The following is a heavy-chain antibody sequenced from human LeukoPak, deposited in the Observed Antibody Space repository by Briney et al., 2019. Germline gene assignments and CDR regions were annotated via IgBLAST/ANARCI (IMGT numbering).Heavy chain of an antibody. D-gene: IGHD3-10*01. CDR2: INHSGST. V-gene: IGHV4-34*01. Sequence: SETLSLTCAVSGGSLSGSQWTWIRQPPGQGLEWIGEINHSGSTNYNPSLKSRVTISVDTSKNHFSLKLSSVTATDTAVYYCAREGPYGSGTYYTYWFDPWGQGTLVTVPS. CDR1: GGSLSGSQ. CDR3: AREGPYGSGTYYTYWFDP. J-gene: IGHJ5*02.